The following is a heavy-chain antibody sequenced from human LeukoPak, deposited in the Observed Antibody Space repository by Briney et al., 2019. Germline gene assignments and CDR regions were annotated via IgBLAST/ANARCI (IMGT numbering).Heavy chain of an antibody. CDR3: ARLYDASSGYYEYNWFDP. V-gene: IGHV4-59*05. CDR2: TYYSGST. Sequence: SETLSLTRTVSGGSMTSYYWSWIRQPPGKGLEWIGSTYYSGSTYYNPSLKSRVTISVDTSKNQFSLKLSSVTAADTAVYYCARLYDASSGYYEYNWFDPWGQGTLVTVSS. J-gene: IGHJ5*02. CDR1: GGSMTSYY. D-gene: IGHD3-22*01.